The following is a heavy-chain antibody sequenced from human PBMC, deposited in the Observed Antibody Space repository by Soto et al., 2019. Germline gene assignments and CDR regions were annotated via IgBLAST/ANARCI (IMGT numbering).Heavy chain of an antibody. CDR1: GYTFTSYG. D-gene: IGHD6-13*01. CDR2: ISAYNGNT. CDR3: ARTVTIAAAGIYYYYYGMDV. J-gene: IGHJ6*02. Sequence: GASVKVSCKASGYTFTSYGISWARQAPGQGLEWMGWISAYNGNTNYAQKLQGRVTMTTDTSTSTAYMELRSLRSDDTAVYYCARTVTIAAAGIYYYYYGMDVWGQGTTVTVSS. V-gene: IGHV1-18*04.